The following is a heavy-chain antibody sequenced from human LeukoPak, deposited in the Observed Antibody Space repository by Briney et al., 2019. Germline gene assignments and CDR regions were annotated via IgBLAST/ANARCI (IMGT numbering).Heavy chain of an antibody. Sequence: SETLSLTCTVSGGSIGSTSYYWGWIRQPPGKGLEWIGSIYYSGTTYYKPSLKSRLTISVDTSKNQFSLKLTSVTAADTAVYYCATPAGPFRDYDYWGQGTLVTVSS. CDR2: IYYSGTT. CDR1: GGSIGSTSYY. D-gene: IGHD4-17*01. V-gene: IGHV4-39*01. CDR3: ATPAGPFRDYDY. J-gene: IGHJ4*02.